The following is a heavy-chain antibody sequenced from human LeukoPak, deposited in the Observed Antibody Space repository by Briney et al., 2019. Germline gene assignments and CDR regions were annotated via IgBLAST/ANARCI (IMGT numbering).Heavy chain of an antibody. CDR1: AYTFNSYL. D-gene: IGHD3-10*01. CDR3: ARDLGLRGVTNWFDP. J-gene: IGHJ5*02. Sequence: ASVKVSCKASAYTFNSYLMHWVRQAPGQGLEWMGIIDPSGGSTGYAQKFQGRVTMTRDTSTSTVYMGLSSLRSEDTAVYYCARDLGLRGVTNWFDPWGQGTLVTVSS. CDR2: IDPSGGST. V-gene: IGHV1-46*02.